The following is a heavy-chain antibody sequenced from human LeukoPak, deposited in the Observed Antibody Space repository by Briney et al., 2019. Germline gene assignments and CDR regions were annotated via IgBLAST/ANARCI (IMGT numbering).Heavy chain of an antibody. CDR3: ARGWRYSSGSGIVYSYDG. D-gene: IGHD6-19*01. CDR2: IYHSGST. J-gene: IGHJ4*02. Sequence: SGTLSLTCGVSGGCISNSNWWSWVRQPPEKGLEWIGEIYHSGSTNYNPSLKSRVTISVDKSKNQFSLKLSSVTAADTAVYYCARGWRYSSGSGIVYSYDGWGQGTLVTVSS. V-gene: IGHV4-4*02. CDR1: GGCISNSNW.